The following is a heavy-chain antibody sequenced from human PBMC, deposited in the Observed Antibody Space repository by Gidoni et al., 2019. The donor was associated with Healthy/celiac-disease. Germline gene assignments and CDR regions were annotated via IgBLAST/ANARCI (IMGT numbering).Heavy chain of an antibody. CDR2: ISGSGGST. D-gene: IGHD4-4*01. J-gene: IGHJ5*02. CDR3: AKDQPIGDSNYDWFDP. Sequence: EVQLLESGGGLVQPGGSLRLSCAASGFTFSSYAMSWVRQAPGKGLEWVSAISGSGGSTYYADSVKGRFTISRDNSKNTLYLQMNSLRAEDTAVYYCAKDQPIGDSNYDWFDPWGQGTLVTVSS. CDR1: GFTFSSYA. V-gene: IGHV3-23*01.